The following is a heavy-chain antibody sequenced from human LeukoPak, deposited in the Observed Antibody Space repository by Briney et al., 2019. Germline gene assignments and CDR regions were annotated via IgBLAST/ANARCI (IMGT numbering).Heavy chain of an antibody. Sequence: PGGSLRLSCAASGFTVSSNYMSWVRQAPGKGLEWVSVIYSGGSTYYADSVKGRFTISRDNSKNTLYLQMNSLRAEDTAVYYCARERTDYYYGMDVWGQGTTVTVSS. V-gene: IGHV3-66*01. CDR1: GFTVSSNY. J-gene: IGHJ6*02. CDR2: IYSGGST. CDR3: ARERTDYYYGMDV.